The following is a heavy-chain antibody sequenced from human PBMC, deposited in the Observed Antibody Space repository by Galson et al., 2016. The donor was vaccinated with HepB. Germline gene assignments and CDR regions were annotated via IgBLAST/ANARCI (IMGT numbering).Heavy chain of an antibody. CDR2: ISVTGTHI. V-gene: IGHV3-21*01. CDR1: GFNFAGYG. Sequence: SLRLSCAASGFNFAGYGMHWVRQAPGKGLEWISSISVTGTHIRYGESMKGRFTISRENVNNSLYLQMNNLRVDDTAVYYCARDGNWGSWGGSLDSWGRGALVSVSS. D-gene: IGHD7-27*01. J-gene: IGHJ4*02. CDR3: ARDGNWGSWGGSLDS.